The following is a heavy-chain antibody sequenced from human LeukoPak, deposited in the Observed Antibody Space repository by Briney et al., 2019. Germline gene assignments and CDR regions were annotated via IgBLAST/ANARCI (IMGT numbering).Heavy chain of an antibody. CDR1: GYSFTYYW. Sequence: GESLKISCKGFGYSFTYYWIGWVRQMPGKGLEWMGIIYPGDSDTRYSPSFQGQVTISADTSLSTAYLQWRSLRASDTAMYYCARLLDYDSTYYYMDVWGIGTSVIVS. CDR2: IYPGDSDT. D-gene: IGHD4-17*01. CDR3: ARLLDYDSTYYYMDV. J-gene: IGHJ6*03. V-gene: IGHV5-51*01.